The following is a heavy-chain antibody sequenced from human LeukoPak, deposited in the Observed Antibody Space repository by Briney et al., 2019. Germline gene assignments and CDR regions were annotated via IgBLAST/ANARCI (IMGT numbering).Heavy chain of an antibody. CDR1: GFAFSTYA. D-gene: IGHD2-2*01. V-gene: IGHV3-23*01. CDR2: IGGGGSST. CDR3: AKGTSGSSSPLDY. Sequence: GGSLRLSCAASGFAFSTYAMSWVRQAPGKGLEWVSGIGGGGSSTYYADSVKGRFTISRDNSKNTLYLQMNSLRAEDTAVYYCAKGTSGSSSPLDYWGQGTLVTVSS. J-gene: IGHJ4*02.